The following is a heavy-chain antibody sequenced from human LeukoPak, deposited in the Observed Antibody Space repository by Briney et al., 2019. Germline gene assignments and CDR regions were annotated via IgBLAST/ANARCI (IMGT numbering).Heavy chain of an antibody. Sequence: PSQTLSLTCTVSGGSISSGDYYWTWIRQPPGKGLEWFGYIYYSGATYYNPSLKSRVTISVDTSKNQFSLKLSSVTAADTAVYYCARSSGYYGSGSYVDPWGQGTLVTVSS. D-gene: IGHD3-10*01. CDR1: GGSISSGDYY. V-gene: IGHV4-30-4*01. CDR3: ARSSGYYGSGSYVDP. CDR2: IYYSGAT. J-gene: IGHJ5*02.